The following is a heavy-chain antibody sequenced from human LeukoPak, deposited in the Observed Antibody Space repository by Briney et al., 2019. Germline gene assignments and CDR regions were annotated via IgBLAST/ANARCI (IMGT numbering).Heavy chain of an antibody. V-gene: IGHV4-31*03. J-gene: IGHJ3*01. D-gene: IGHD2-21*01. CDR1: GVSLSSDKYY. Sequence: SQTLSLTCTVSGVSLSSDKYYWTWIRQRPGKGLEWIGHIYYSGSTSFNPSLKSRVSMSMDTSKSQFSRKLTSVTAADTAVYYCATPYCGAISCLDVFDVWGQGTVVTVSS. CDR3: ATPYCGAISCLDVFDV. CDR2: IYYSGST.